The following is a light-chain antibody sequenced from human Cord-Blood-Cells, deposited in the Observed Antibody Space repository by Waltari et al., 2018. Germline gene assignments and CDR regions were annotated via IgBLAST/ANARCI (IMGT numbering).Light chain of an antibody. CDR1: RREVGSYNL. CDR3: CSYAGSSTVV. J-gene: IGLJ2*01. CDR2: EGS. V-gene: IGLV2-23*01. Sequence: QSALTQPASVSGSPGQSITISCTGTRREVGSYNLFSWSQPHPGKAPKPMIYEGSKRPSGVSNRFSGSKSGNTASLTISGLQAEDEADYYCCSYAGSSTVVFGGGTKLTVL.